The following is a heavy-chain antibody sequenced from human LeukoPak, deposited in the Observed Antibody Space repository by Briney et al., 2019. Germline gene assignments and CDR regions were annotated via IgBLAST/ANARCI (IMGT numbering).Heavy chain of an antibody. V-gene: IGHV3-48*04. Sequence: GGSLRLSCAASGFTFNTYGMNWVRQAPGKGLEWISYISSDSTTTYYADSVKGRFTISRDNAKNSLYLLMNSLRAEDTAVYYCAWGGIAAFDSWGQGTLVTVSS. CDR2: ISSDSTTT. J-gene: IGHJ4*02. CDR3: AWGGIAAFDS. D-gene: IGHD2-21*01. CDR1: GFTFNTYG.